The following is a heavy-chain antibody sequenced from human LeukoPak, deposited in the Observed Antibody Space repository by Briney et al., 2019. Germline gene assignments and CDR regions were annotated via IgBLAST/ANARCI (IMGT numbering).Heavy chain of an antibody. D-gene: IGHD6-19*01. Sequence: PSETLSLTCTVSGGSISSSSYYWSWIRQPPGKGLEWIGEINHSGSTNYNPSLKSRVTISVDTSKNQFSLKLSSVTAADTAVYYCARQSSGWPYYYYGMDVWGQGTTVTVSS. V-gene: IGHV4-39*01. CDR1: GGSISSSSYY. J-gene: IGHJ6*02. CDR2: INHSGST. CDR3: ARQSSGWPYYYYGMDV.